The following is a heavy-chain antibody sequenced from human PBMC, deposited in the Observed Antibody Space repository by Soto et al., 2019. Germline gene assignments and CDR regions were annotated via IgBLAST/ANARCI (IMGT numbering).Heavy chain of an antibody. D-gene: IGHD3-16*01. CDR3: ARAGGCLQPRNYFDC. J-gene: IGHJ4*02. Sequence: QVQLVQSGAEVKKPGYSVKVSCKASGGSFKNYAITWVRQAPGQGLEWVGGIIPIFGTANYAQGFQGRLTITADESTSSAYMELSSLRSEDTAVYYCARAGGCLQPRNYFDCWGQGTLVTVSS. CDR1: GGSFKNYA. V-gene: IGHV1-69*01. CDR2: IIPIFGTA.